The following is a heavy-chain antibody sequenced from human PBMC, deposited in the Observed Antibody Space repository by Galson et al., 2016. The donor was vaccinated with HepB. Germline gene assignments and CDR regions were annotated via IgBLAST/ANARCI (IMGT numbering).Heavy chain of an antibody. Sequence: SLRLSCAASGFTVSSNYMSWVRQAPGKGLEWVSVIYSGGSKYYADSVKGRFTISRDNSKYTLYLQMNSLRAEDTAVYYCAREKGYCSGGSCENWFDPWGQGTLVTVSS. CDR2: IYSGGSK. CDR3: AREKGYCSGGSCENWFDP. D-gene: IGHD2-15*01. CDR1: GFTVSSNY. V-gene: IGHV3-53*01. J-gene: IGHJ5*02.